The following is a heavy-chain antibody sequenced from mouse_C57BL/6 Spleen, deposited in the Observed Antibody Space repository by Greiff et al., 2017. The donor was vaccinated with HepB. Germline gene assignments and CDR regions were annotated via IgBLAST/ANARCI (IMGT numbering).Heavy chain of an antibody. V-gene: IGHV1-50*01. CDR3: ARRDD. J-gene: IGHJ2*01. Sequence: QVQLQQPGAELVKPGASVKLSCKASGYTFTSYWMQWVKQRPGQGLEWIGEIDPSDSYTNYNQKFKGKATLTVDTSSSTAYMQLSSLTSEDSAVYYCARRDDWGQGTTLTVSS. CDR2: IDPSDSYT. CDR1: GYTFTSYW.